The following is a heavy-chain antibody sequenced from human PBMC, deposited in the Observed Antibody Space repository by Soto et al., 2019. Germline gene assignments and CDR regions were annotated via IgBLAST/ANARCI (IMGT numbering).Heavy chain of an antibody. CDR2: IYYSGST. V-gene: IGHV4-59*01. D-gene: IGHD4-17*01. J-gene: IGHJ4*02. CDR1: GGSISSYY. Sequence: SETLSLTCAVSGGSISSYYWSWIRQPPGKGLEWIGYIYYSGSTNYNPSLKSRVTISVDTSKNQFSLKLSSVTAADTAVYYCARRYGASFDYWGQGTLVTVPQ. CDR3: ARRYGASFDY.